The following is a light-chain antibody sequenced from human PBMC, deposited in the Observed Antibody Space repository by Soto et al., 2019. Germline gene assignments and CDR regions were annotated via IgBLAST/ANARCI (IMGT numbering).Light chain of an antibody. Sequence: VIWMTQSPSFLSAIRGDRVTISCRMSQDIGHYLAWYRQKPGKAPELLIYDTSRLQTGAPSRFSGSGSGTYFTLTISSLQSEDFATYYCQQYYTFPLYTFGQGTKREI. CDR1: QDIGHY. V-gene: IGKV1D-8*01. J-gene: IGKJ2*01. CDR3: QQYYTFPLYT. CDR2: DTS.